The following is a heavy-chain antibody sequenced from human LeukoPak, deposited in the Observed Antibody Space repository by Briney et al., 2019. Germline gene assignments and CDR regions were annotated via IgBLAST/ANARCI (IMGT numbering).Heavy chain of an antibody. Sequence: SVKVSCKASGGTFSSYAISWVRQAPGQGLEWMGGIIPFFGTANYAQKFQGRVTITADESTSTAYMELSSLRSEDTAVYYCARGGRDGYKLEFDYWGQGTLVTVSS. CDR1: GGTFSSYA. V-gene: IGHV1-69*13. CDR2: IIPFFGTA. CDR3: ARGGRDGYKLEFDY. J-gene: IGHJ4*02. D-gene: IGHD5-24*01.